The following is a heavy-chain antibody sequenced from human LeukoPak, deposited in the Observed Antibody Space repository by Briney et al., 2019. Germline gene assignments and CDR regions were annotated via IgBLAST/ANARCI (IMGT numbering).Heavy chain of an antibody. D-gene: IGHD6-19*01. V-gene: IGHV1-46*01. CDR3: AREQSIAVAGTFDY. CDR1: GYTFTSQY. Sequence: ASVKVSCKASGYTFTSQYIHWVRQAPGQGLEWMGIINPSGGSTSNAQKFQGRVTMTRDMSTSTVYMELSSLRSEDTAVYYCAREQSIAVAGTFDYWGQGTLVTVSS. J-gene: IGHJ4*02. CDR2: INPSGGST.